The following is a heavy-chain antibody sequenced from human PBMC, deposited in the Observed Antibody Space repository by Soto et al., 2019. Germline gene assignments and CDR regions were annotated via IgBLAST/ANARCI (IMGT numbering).Heavy chain of an antibody. CDR2: ITGDGGDT. J-gene: IGHJ4*02. CDR1: GFTFSSYA. CDR3: AKGSATSRPYYFDY. V-gene: IGHV3-23*01. Sequence: GGSLRLSCVASGFTFSSYAMSWVRQAPGKGLEWDSAITGDGGDTFHADSVRGRLTISRDNSRNTLYLQMDSLRAEDTALYYCAKGSATSRPYYFDYWGQGTLVTVSS.